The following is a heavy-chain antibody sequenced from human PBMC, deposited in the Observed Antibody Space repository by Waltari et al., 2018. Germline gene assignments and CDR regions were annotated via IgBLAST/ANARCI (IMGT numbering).Heavy chain of an antibody. V-gene: IGHV1-46*01. Sequence: QVQLVQSGAEVKKPGASVKVSCKASGYTFTSYYMHWVRQAPGQGLEWMGIINPSGGSTSYAQKFKGRVTMTRDTSTSTVYMELSSLRSEDTAVYYCARVMITFGGVIENYFDYWGQGTLVIVSS. CDR2: INPSGGST. J-gene: IGHJ4*02. CDR1: GYTFTSYY. D-gene: IGHD3-16*02. CDR3: ARVMITFGGVIENYFDY.